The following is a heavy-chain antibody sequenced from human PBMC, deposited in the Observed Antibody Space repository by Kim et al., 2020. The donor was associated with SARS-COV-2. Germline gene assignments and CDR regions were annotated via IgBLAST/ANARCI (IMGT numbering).Heavy chain of an antibody. CDR1: GFTFTSSA. D-gene: IGHD3-10*01. CDR2: IVVGSGNT. V-gene: IGHV1-58*01. J-gene: IGHJ6*02. Sequence: SVKVSCKASGFTFTSSAVQWVRQARGQRLEWIGWIVVGSGNTNYAQKFQERVTITRDMSTSTAYMELSSLRSEDTAVYYCAAVSFRGNAGSYLSERHYYYGMDVWGQGTTVTVSS. CDR3: AAVSFRGNAGSYLSERHYYYGMDV.